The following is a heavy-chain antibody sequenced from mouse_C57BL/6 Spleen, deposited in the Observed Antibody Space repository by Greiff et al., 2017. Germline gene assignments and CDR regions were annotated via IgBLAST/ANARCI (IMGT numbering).Heavy chain of an antibody. J-gene: IGHJ1*03. V-gene: IGHV1-69*01. CDR1: GFNIKDYY. CDR2: IDPSDSYT. CDR3: AREGSPYFDV. Sequence: QVQLQQSGAELVRPGASVKLSCTASGFNIKDYYMHWVKQRPGQGLEWIGEIDPSDSYTNYNQKFKGKSTLTVDKSSSTAYMQLSSLTSEDSAVYYCAREGSPYFDVWGTGTSVTVSS.